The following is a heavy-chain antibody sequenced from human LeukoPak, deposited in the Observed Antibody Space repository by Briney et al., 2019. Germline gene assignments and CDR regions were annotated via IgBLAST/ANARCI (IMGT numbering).Heavy chain of an antibody. Sequence: ASVKVSCMASGYTFTDYYMHWVRQATGQGLEWMGWMNPDSGDTAYAQKFQGRVTMTRDTSISTAYMELSSLGSEDTAIYYCARGLGDYNTDWFPVSGYWGQGTLVTVSS. V-gene: IGHV1-8*02. D-gene: IGHD3-9*01. J-gene: IGHJ4*02. CDR2: MNPDSGDT. CDR1: GYTFTDYY. CDR3: ARGLGDYNTDWFPVSGY.